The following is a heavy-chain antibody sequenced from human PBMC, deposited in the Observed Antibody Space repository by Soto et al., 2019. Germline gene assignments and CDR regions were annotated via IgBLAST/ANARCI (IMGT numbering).Heavy chain of an antibody. Sequence: RRLSCAASGFTFSSYGMHWVRQAPGKGLEWVAVIWYDGSNKYYADSVKGRFTISRDNSKNTLYLQMNSLRAEDTAVYYCARDPPNYYDSSGTLDYWGQGTLVTVSS. V-gene: IGHV3-33*01. D-gene: IGHD3-22*01. CDR3: ARDPPNYYDSSGTLDY. J-gene: IGHJ4*02. CDR1: GFTFSSYG. CDR2: IWYDGSNK.